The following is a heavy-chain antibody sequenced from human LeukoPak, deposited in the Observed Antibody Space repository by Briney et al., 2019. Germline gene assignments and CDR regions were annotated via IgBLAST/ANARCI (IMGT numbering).Heavy chain of an antibody. D-gene: IGHD3-10*01. Sequence: SETLSLTCAVSGGSISSYDWSWIRQPPGKGLEWIAYIYSSGSTNYNPSLKSRVTRSVDTSKNQFSLKLSSVTAADSAVYYCARLNYGRRDYYYYYYMDVWGKGTTVTVSS. CDR2: IYSSGST. V-gene: IGHV4-4*09. CDR3: ARLNYGRRDYYYYYYMDV. J-gene: IGHJ6*03. CDR1: GGSISSYD.